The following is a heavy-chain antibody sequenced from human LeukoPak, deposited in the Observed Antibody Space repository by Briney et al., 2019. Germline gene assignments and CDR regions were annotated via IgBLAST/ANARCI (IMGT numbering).Heavy chain of an antibody. D-gene: IGHD2-21*02. Sequence: GGSLRLSCAASGFTFSSYGMHWIRQAPGRGLEWVAYIQYSGGIRKYADSVKGRFTISRDNSKNTLLLQMNTLKAEDTAVYYCAKKRPGDGDIFDYWGQGTLLTVSS. CDR3: AKKRPGDGDIFDY. J-gene: IGHJ4*02. CDR2: IQYSGGIR. CDR1: GFTFSSYG. V-gene: IGHV3-30*02.